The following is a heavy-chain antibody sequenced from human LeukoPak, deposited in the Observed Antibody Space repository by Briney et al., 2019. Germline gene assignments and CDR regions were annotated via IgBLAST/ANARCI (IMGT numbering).Heavy chain of an antibody. Sequence: PSETLSLTCTVSGGSISTYYWNWIRQPPGKGLEWIGYIYYSGSTNYNPSLKSRVTISVDTSKNQFSLKLSSVTAADTAVYYCARESSYYDFWSGYGYFDYWGQGTLVTVSS. CDR2: IYYSGST. CDR1: GGSISTYY. J-gene: IGHJ4*02. D-gene: IGHD3-3*01. V-gene: IGHV4-59*01. CDR3: ARESSYYDFWSGYGYFDY.